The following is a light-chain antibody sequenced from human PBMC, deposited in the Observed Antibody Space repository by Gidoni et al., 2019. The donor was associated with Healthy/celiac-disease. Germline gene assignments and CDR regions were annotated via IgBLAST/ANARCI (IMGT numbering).Light chain of an antibody. CDR3: QQRSNWPPVT. V-gene: IGKV3-11*01. Sequence: ELVLTPSPATLSLSPGERATLSFRASQSVSSYLAWYQQKPGQAPRLLIYDASNRATGIPARFSGSGSGTDFTLTISSLEPEDFAVYYCQQRSNWPPVTFGGGTKVEIK. CDR2: DAS. CDR1: QSVSSY. J-gene: IGKJ4*01.